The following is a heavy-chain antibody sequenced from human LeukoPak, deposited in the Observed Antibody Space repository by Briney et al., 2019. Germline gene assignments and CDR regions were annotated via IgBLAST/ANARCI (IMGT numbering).Heavy chain of an antibody. CDR1: GGTFSSYA. CDR2: IIPIFGTA. Sequence: ASVKVSCKASGGTFSSYAISWVRQAPGQGLEWMGGIIPIFGTANYAQKFQGRVTITTDESTSTAYMELSSLRSEDTAVSYCARGAAPDYDFWSGYYTGYYYYYYMDVWGKGTTVTVSS. V-gene: IGHV1-69*05. J-gene: IGHJ6*03. D-gene: IGHD3-3*01. CDR3: ARGAAPDYDFWSGYYTGYYYYYYMDV.